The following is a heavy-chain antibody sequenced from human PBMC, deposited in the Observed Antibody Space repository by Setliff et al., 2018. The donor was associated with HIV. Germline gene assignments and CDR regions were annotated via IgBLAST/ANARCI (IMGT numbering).Heavy chain of an antibody. D-gene: IGHD3-22*01. CDR2: INPKSGGP. V-gene: IGHV1-2*02. CDR1: GYTFTDFY. CDR3: ATSSGYYSTFDR. J-gene: IGHJ4*02. Sequence: ASVKVSCKASGYTFTDFYIFWVRRAPGGGLEWMGWINPKSGGPNYAQKFQGRVTMTSDTSITTAYMEMTGLRSDDTAVYYCATSSGYYSTFDRWGQGTRVTVSS.